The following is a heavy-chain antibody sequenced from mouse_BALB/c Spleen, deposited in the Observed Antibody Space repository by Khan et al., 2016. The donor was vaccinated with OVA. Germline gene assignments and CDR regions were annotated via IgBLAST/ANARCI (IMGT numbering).Heavy chain of an antibody. Sequence: EVQLQESGPGLVNPSQSLSLTCTVTGYSITSDYAWNWIRQLPGNKLEWMGYINYSGSTNYNPALKSRISITRDTSKNQFFLQLNSVTTEDTATYYCERDGSRYNYAMDYGGQGTSVTVSS. CDR2: INYSGST. V-gene: IGHV3-2*02. CDR1: GYSITSDYA. D-gene: IGHD2-3*01. CDR3: ERDGSRYNYAMDY. J-gene: IGHJ4*01.